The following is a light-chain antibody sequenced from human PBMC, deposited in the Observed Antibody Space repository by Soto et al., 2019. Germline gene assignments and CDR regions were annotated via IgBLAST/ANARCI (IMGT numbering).Light chain of an antibody. CDR1: SSNIGAGYD. Sequence: QSVLTQPPSVSGAPGQRVTISCTGSSSNIGAGYDVHWYQQLPGTAPKLLIYGNSNRPSGVPDRFSGSKSGTSASLAITGIQAEDEADYYCQSYDSSLSGSGRVFGGGTKLTVL. J-gene: IGLJ2*01. CDR2: GNS. CDR3: QSYDSSLSGSGRV. V-gene: IGLV1-40*01.